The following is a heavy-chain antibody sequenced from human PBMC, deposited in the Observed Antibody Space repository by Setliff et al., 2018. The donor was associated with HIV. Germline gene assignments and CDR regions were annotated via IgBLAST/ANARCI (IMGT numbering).Heavy chain of an antibody. CDR3: ARSPAAEGY. Sequence: SETLSLTCTVSGGSISSSPFYWGWIRQPPGKGLEWIGNIFYSGHTYYNPSLRSRVTISVYTSKNQFSLNLRSVTAADTAVYYCARSPAAEGYWGQGTLVTVSS. CDR2: IFYSGHT. J-gene: IGHJ4*02. V-gene: IGHV4-39*01. CDR1: GGSISSSPFY. D-gene: IGHD6-13*01.